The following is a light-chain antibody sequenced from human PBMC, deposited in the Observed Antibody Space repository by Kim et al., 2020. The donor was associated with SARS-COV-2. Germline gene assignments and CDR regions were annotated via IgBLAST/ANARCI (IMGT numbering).Light chain of an antibody. Sequence: DIQMTQYPSSLSASVGGRVTISCRASQDTSSYLNWHQQQPGKAPKILIYSASSLQTGVPSRFRGSGSGTEFTLTISSLQPEDSATYYCQQTFSRPYTFGQGTKVDIK. CDR3: QQTFSRPYT. J-gene: IGKJ2*01. CDR2: SAS. V-gene: IGKV1-39*01. CDR1: QDTSSY.